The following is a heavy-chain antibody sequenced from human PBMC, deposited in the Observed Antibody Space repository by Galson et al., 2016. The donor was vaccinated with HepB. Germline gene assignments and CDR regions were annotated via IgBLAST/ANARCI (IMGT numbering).Heavy chain of an antibody. CDR2: IWYDGTGR. J-gene: IGHJ4*02. CDR3: VGERWAMIRGHFDY. V-gene: IGHV3-33*01. CDR1: GFTFSDFG. Sequence: SLRLSCAVSGFTFSDFGMHWVRQPPGKGLEWVAVIWYDGTGRSYVDSVRDRFTISRDNSKNTLYLQMNSLRVEDTAVYYCVGERWAMIRGHFDYWGRGTLVTVSS. D-gene: IGHD3-22*01.